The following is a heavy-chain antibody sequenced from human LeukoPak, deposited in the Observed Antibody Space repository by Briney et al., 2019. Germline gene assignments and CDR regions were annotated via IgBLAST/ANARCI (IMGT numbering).Heavy chain of an antibody. V-gene: IGHV3-23*01. CDR1: GFAFSSYA. J-gene: IGHJ4*02. D-gene: IGHD2-2*01. CDR3: AKDLRGVSSTSYYEY. CDR2: ISGSGAST. Sequence: PGGSLRLSCAASGFAFSSYAMTWVRQAPGKGLQWVSAISGSGASTYYADSVKGRFTISRDNSQNTLFLQMNSLRAEDTAVYYCAKDLRGVSSTSYYEYWGQGTLVTVSS.